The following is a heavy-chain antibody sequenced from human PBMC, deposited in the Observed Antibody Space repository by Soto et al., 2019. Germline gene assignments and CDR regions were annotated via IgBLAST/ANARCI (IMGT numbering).Heavy chain of an antibody. Sequence: PGGSLRLSCAASGFTFSSYWTSWVRQAPGKGLEWVANIKQDGSEKYYVDSVKGRFTISRDNAKNSLYLQMNSLRAEDTAVYYCASSWGGSSSVDYWGQGTLVTVSS. V-gene: IGHV3-7*01. CDR1: GFTFSSYW. CDR3: ASSWGGSSSVDY. CDR2: IKQDGSEK. D-gene: IGHD6-6*01. J-gene: IGHJ4*02.